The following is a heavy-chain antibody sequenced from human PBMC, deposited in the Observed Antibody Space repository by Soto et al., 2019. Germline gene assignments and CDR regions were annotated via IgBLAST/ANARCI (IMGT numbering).Heavy chain of an antibody. D-gene: IGHD6-19*01. CDR2: MSPKSGGR. CDR3: ASAAVTGTAGLDF. Sequence: ASVNVSCTASGYTFTNYDINWVRQATGQGLEWMGWMSPKSGGRDNAQKFQGRVTMTRDTSISTAYMELSGLTSDDTAVYYCASAAVTGTAGLDFWGQGTQVTVSS. CDR1: GYTFTNYD. V-gene: IGHV1-8*01. J-gene: IGHJ4*02.